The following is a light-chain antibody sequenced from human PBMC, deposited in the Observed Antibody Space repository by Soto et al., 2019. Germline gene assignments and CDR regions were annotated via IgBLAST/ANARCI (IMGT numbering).Light chain of an antibody. Sequence: EIVLTQSPGTLSLSPGERATLSCRASQSVSSSYLAWYQQKPGQAPRLLIYGASSRATGIPDRFSGSGSGTDFTLTISRLEPEDVAVYSCQQYGSSITFGQGTRLEIK. CDR2: GAS. J-gene: IGKJ5*01. V-gene: IGKV3-20*01. CDR1: QSVSSSY. CDR3: QQYGSSIT.